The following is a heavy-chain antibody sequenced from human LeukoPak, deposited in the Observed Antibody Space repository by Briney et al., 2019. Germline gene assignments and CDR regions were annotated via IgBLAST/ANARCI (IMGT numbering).Heavy chain of an antibody. CDR1: GFTFSSYE. CDR2: IDYSGSSI. CDR3: ARAAVVASTLPAY. J-gene: IGHJ4*02. Sequence: GGSLRLSCAASGFTFSSYEMNWVRQAPGKGLEWVSYIDYSGSSIYYADSVKGRFTISRDNAKNSLYLQMNSLRAEDTALYYCARAAVVASTLPAYWGQGTLVTDSS. D-gene: IGHD2-15*01. V-gene: IGHV3-48*03.